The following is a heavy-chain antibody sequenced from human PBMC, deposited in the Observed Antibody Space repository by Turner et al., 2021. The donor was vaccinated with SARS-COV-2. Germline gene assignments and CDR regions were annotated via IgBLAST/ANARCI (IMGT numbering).Heavy chain of an antibody. J-gene: IGHJ1*01. V-gene: IGHV3-9*01. CDR3: AKVPGPWLAWPAARYFHH. CDR2: ITWNSGSI. D-gene: IGHD6-13*01. CDR1: GFTFDAYA. Sequence: EVQLVESGGGLVEPGRSLSLSCAASGFTFDAYAMHWVRQAPGKGLEGVSGITWNSGSIGYADSVKGRFTISRDNAKNSLYLQMNSLRAEDTALYYCAKVPGPWLAWPAARYFHHWGQGTLVTVSS.